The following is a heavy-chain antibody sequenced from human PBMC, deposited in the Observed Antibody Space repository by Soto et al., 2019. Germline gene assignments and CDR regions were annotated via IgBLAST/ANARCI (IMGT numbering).Heavy chain of an antibody. CDR3: ARSSPRWLFEIDY. V-gene: IGHV3-21*01. J-gene: IGHJ4*02. CDR1: GFTFSSYS. Sequence: EVQLVESGGGLVKPGGSLRLSCAASGFTFSSYSMNWVRQAPGKGLEWVSSISSSSSYIYYADSVKGRFTISRDNAKNSLYLQMNSLRAEDTAVYYCARSSPRWLFEIDYWGQGTLVTVSS. CDR2: ISSSSSYI. D-gene: IGHD3-22*01.